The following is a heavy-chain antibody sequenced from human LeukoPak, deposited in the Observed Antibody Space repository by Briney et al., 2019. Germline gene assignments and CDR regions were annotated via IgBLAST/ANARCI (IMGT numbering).Heavy chain of an antibody. CDR2: ISSSGSTI. CDR3: ARDRGLPIYYMDV. CDR1: GLTFSSYE. D-gene: IGHD5-12*01. V-gene: IGHV3-48*03. J-gene: IGHJ6*03. Sequence: GGSLRLSCAASGLTFSSYEMNWVRQAPGKGLEWVSYISSSGSTIYYADSVKDRFTISRDNAKNSLYLQMNSLRAEDTAVYYCARDRGLPIYYMDVWGKGTTVTISS.